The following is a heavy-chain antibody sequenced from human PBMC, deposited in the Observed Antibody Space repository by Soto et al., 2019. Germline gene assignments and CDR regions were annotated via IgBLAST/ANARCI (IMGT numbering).Heavy chain of an antibody. D-gene: IGHD1-26*01. CDR1: GFTFSSYA. Sequence: EVQLLESGGGLVQPGGSLRLSCAASGFTFSSYAMRWVRQAPGKGLEWVSAISGSGGSSYYADSVKGRFTISRDNSKNTLYLQMNSLRAEDTAVYYCARRGSGSYYDYWGQGTLVTVSS. CDR3: ARRGSGSYYDY. V-gene: IGHV3-23*01. CDR2: ISGSGGSS. J-gene: IGHJ4*02.